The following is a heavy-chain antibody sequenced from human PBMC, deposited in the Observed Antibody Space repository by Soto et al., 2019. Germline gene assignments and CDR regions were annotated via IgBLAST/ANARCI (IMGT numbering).Heavy chain of an antibody. D-gene: IGHD3-9*01. CDR2: IYSGGST. Sequence: GGSLRLSCAASGFTVSSNYMSWVRQAPGKGLEWVSVIYSGGSTYYADSVKGRFTISRDNSKNTLYLQMNSLRAEDTAVYYCASGVYYDILTGYYRRGYYFDYWGQGTLVTVSS. CDR1: GFTVSSNY. CDR3: ASGVYYDILTGYYRRGYYFDY. J-gene: IGHJ4*02. V-gene: IGHV3-66*01.